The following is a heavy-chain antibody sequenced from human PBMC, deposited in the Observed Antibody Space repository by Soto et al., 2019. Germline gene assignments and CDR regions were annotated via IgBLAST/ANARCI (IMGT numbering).Heavy chain of an antibody. D-gene: IGHD4-17*01. V-gene: IGHV4-31*03. J-gene: IGHJ6*03. CDR1: GGSLSSGGYY. CDR3: ARLPRRGDNYSYYVDV. Sequence: SETLSLTCSVSGGSLSSGGYYWNWIRQHPGKGLEWIGYIYYSGSTHYNPSLKSRVTISVDTSKDQFSLELSSVTAADTAVYYCARLPRRGDNYSYYVDVWGKGTTVTVSS. CDR2: IYYSGST.